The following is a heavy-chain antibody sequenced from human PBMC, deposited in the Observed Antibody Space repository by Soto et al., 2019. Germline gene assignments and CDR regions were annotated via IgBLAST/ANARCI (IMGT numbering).Heavy chain of an antibody. J-gene: IGHJ4*02. CDR3: ARGAFGSYYVDY. CDR2: IKGDETTS. D-gene: IGHD3-10*01. CDR1: GFTFTSYW. Sequence: EVQVVESGGASVQPGGSLRLSCAASGFTFTSYWMHWVRQAPGKGLLWMSRIKGDETTSSYADSVKGRFTISRDNAKNTGYLQMNSLRAEDTAGYYCARGAFGSYYVDYWGQGTLVTVSS. V-gene: IGHV3-74*01.